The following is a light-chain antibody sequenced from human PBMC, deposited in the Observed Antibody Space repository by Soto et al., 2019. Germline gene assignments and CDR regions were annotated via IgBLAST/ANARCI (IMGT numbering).Light chain of an antibody. V-gene: IGLV1-51*01. CDR1: SSSIGCHS. J-gene: IGLJ1*01. CDR3: GTWDRSLRAGV. CDR2: DND. Sequence: QSVLTQPPSVSATPGQTVTISCSGSSSSIGCHSVSWYQLLPGTAPRLLIYDNDNRPSDNPDRFSGSKSGTSATLGITGLQTGDEADYFCGTWDRSLRAGVFGTGTKLTVL.